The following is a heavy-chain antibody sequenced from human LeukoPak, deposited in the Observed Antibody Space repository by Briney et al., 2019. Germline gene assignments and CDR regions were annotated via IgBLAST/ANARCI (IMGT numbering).Heavy chain of an antibody. D-gene: IGHD6-19*01. CDR3: ASSGYSSGWYGLDY. J-gene: IGHJ4*02. CDR1: GYTFTSYG. Sequence: PEASVKVSCKASGYTFTSYGISWVRQAPGQGLEWMGWISAYNGNTNYAQKLQGRVTMARDTSISTAYMELSRLRSDDTAVYYCASSGYSSGWYGLDYWGQGTLVTVSS. V-gene: IGHV1-18*01. CDR2: ISAYNGNT.